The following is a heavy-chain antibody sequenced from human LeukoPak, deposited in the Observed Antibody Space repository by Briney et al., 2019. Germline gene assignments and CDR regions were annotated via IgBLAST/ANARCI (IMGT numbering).Heavy chain of an antibody. CDR2: MNPNSGNT. D-gene: IGHD6-13*01. V-gene: IGHV1-8*01. CDR1: GYTFTSYD. J-gene: IGHJ4*02. Sequence: ASVKVSCKASGYTFTSYDINWVRQATGQGLEWMGWMNPNSGNTGYAQKFQGRVTMTRSTSISTAYMELSSLRSEDTAVYYCLISSIWYDYFDYWGQGTLVTVSS. CDR3: LISSIWYDYFDY.